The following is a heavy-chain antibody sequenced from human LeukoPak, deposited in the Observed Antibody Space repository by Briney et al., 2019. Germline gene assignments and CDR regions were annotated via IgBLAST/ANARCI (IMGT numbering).Heavy chain of an antibody. CDR1: GFTFSNYG. CDR2: IRYDGSKK. CDR3: ARRVSAIGFDY. Sequence: GGSLRLSCAASGFTFSNYGMHWVRRAPGKALEWVTFIRYDGSKKYYADSVKGRFTISRDNAKNSLYLQMNSLRAEDTAVYYCARRVSAIGFDYWGQGTLVTVSS. J-gene: IGHJ4*02. D-gene: IGHD5-18*01. V-gene: IGHV3-30*02.